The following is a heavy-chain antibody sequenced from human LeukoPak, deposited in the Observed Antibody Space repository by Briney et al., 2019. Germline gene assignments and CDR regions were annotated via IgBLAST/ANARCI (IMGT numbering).Heavy chain of an antibody. D-gene: IGHD3-22*01. CDR3: TTGLGHYYDSSGYTHYYMDV. J-gene: IGHJ6*03. Sequence: GGSLRLSCAASGFTFSNAWMSWVRQAPGKGLEWVGRIKSRTDGGTTDYAAPVKGRFTISRDDSKNTLYLQMNSLKTEDTAVYYCTTGLGHYYDSSGYTHYYMDVWGKGTTVTISS. CDR2: IKSRTDGGTT. V-gene: IGHV3-15*01. CDR1: GFTFSNAW.